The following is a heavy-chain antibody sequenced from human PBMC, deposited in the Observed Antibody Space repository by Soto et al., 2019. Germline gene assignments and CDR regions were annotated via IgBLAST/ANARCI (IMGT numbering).Heavy chain of an antibody. V-gene: IGHV1-69*01. D-gene: IGHD3-9*01. CDR1: GGTFSSYA. CDR2: IIPIFGTA. Sequence: QVQLVQSGAEVKKPGSSVKVSCKASGGTFSSYAISWVRQAPGHGLEWMGGIIPIFGTANYAQKFQGRVTITADESTSTAYMELSSLRSEDTAVYYCARGSKKLRFDILTGYYDYWGQGTLVTVSS. J-gene: IGHJ4*02. CDR3: ARGSKKLRFDILTGYYDY.